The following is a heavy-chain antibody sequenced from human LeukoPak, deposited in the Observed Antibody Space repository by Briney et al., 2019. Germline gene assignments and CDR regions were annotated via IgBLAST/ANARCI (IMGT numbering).Heavy chain of an antibody. CDR1: GYSFTSQW. J-gene: IGHJ4*02. D-gene: IGHD2-2*01. V-gene: IGHV5-51*01. CDR2: ISPGDSDT. CDR3: ARHLSSISSCPNY. Sequence: GESLKISCKGSGYSFTSQWIGWVRQMPGKGLEWMGIISPGDSDTRYSPSFQGQVTISADKSVSTAYLHWSSLKASDTAIYYCARHLSSISSCPNYWGQGTLVTVSS.